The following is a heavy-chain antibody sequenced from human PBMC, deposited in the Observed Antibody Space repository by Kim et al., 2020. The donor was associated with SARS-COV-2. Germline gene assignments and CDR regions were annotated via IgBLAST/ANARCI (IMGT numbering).Heavy chain of an antibody. CDR2: IWYDGSNK. D-gene: IGHD3-10*01. V-gene: IGHV3-33*06. J-gene: IGHJ6*02. Sequence: GGSLRLSCAASGFTFSSYGMHWVRQAPGKGLEWVAVIWYDGSNKYYADSVKGRFTISRDNSKNTLYLQMNSLRAEDTAVYYCAKEPEYYYGSGSYYNDGMDVWGQGTTVTVSS. CDR1: GFTFSSYG. CDR3: AKEPEYYYGSGSYYNDGMDV.